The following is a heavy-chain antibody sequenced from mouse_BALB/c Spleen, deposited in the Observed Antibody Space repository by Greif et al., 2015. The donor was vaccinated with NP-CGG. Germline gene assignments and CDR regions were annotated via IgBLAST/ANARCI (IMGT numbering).Heavy chain of an antibody. J-gene: IGHJ4*01. CDR3: TREGIYYGYDSYYAMDY. V-gene: IGHV5-6-4*01. Sequence: EVNVVESGGGLVKPGGSLKLSCAASGFTFSSYTMSWVRQTPEKRLEWVATISSGGSYTYYPDSVKGRFTISRDNAKNTLYLQMSSLKSEDTAMYYCTREGIYYGYDSYYAMDYWGQGTSVTVSS. D-gene: IGHD2-2*01. CDR2: ISSGGSYT. CDR1: GFTFSSYT.